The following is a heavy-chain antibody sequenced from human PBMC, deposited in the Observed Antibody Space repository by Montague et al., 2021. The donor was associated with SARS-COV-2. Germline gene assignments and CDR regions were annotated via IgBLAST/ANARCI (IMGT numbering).Heavy chain of an antibody. V-gene: IGHV4-39*02. J-gene: IGHJ5*02. CDR2: IYYSGST. D-gene: IGHD3-10*01. Sequence: SETLSLTCTVSVGSISSNNCYWGWIRQPPGKALEWIGSIYYSGSTYYNPSLKSRVTISLDSSKNHFSLKLRSVTAADTAVYHCGRDLPYGTGTYWFDPWGQGTLVTVSS. CDR3: GRDLPYGTGTYWFDP. CDR1: VGSISSNNCY.